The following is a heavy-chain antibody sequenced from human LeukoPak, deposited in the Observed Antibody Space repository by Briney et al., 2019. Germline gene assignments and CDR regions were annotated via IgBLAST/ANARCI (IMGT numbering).Heavy chain of an antibody. CDR2: ISGSGGST. CDR3: AKDGYSSGWYYYYYMDV. V-gene: IGHV3-23*01. CDR1: GFTFSSYA. J-gene: IGHJ6*03. D-gene: IGHD6-19*01. Sequence: GGSLRLSCAASGFTFSSYAMSWVRQAPGKGLEWVSAISGSGGSTYYADSVKGRFTISRDNSKNTLYLQMNSLRGEDTAVYYCAKDGYSSGWYYYYYMDVWGKGTTVTVSS.